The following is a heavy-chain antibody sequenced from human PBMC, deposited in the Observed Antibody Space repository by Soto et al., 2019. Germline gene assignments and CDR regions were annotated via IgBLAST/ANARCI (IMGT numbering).Heavy chain of an antibody. V-gene: IGHV4-4*07. CDR2: FSLSGTT. CDR3: ARGMTPPGAPAWYYFDS. J-gene: IGHJ4*02. Sequence: PSETLSLTCTFSCASITSSSYWSWIRQPAGKGLEWIGRFSLSGTTNYNPSLRGRVTMSADASKNQFSLRLTSVTAADTALYYCARGMTPPGAPAWYYFDSWGQGTLVTVSS. CDR1: CASITSSSY. D-gene: IGHD2-8*02.